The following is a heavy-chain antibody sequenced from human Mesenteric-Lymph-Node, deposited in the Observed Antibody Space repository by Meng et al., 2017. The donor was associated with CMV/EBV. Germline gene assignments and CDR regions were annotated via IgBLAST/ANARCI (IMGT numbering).Heavy chain of an antibody. J-gene: IGHJ5*02. CDR1: GFAFSSYW. Sequence: GGSLRLSCAASGFAFSSYWMYWVRQAPGKGLVWVSRINSDGSRTTYADSVKGRFTISRDNAKNTLYLQMNSLRADDTAVYYCARAQGQWFDPWGQGTLVTVSS. CDR2: INSDGSRT. CDR3: ARAQGQWFDP. V-gene: IGHV3-74*01.